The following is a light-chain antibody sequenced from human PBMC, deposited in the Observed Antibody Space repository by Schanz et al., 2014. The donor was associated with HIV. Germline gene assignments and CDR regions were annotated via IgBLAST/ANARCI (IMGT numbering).Light chain of an antibody. CDR3: GTWDSSLTAVL. CDR2: DNN. Sequence: QSVLTQPPSVSGAPGQRVTISCTGSSSNIGAHYDVHWYQQLPGTAPKLLIYDNNKRPSGIPDRFSGSKSGTSATLGITGLQTGDEAEYYCGTWDSSLTAVLFGGGTKLTVL. CDR1: SSNIGAHYD. J-gene: IGLJ2*01. V-gene: IGLV1-51*01.